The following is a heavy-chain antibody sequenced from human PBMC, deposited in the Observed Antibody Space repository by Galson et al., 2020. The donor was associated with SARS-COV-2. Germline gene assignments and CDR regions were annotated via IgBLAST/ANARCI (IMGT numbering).Heavy chain of an antibody. D-gene: IGHD1-26*01. V-gene: IGHV3-53*01. CDR2: IYSGGNT. CDR1: GFTVTNTY. Sequence: GGSLRLSCAASGFTVTNTYMIWVRQAPGKGLERVSVIYSGGNTYYADSAKGRFTISRDKSKNTLNLQMNGRTAEDTAVYYCARGLVGGGDYFDYWGQGTPVTVSS. CDR3: ARGLVGGGDYFDY. J-gene: IGHJ4*02.